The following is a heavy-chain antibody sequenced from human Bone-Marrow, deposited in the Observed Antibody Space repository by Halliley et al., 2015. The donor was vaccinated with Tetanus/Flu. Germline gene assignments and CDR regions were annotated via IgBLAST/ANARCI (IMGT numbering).Heavy chain of an antibody. D-gene: IGHD7-27*01. J-gene: IGHJ6*02. V-gene: IGHV3-30*02. CDR2: K. Sequence: KYSGDSVKGRFTISRDSSKNTLYLQMNSLRAEDTAVYYCAKDLGSVNKGYWGATADYYGMDVWGQGTTVTVSS. CDR3: AKDLGSVNKGYWGATADYYGMDV.